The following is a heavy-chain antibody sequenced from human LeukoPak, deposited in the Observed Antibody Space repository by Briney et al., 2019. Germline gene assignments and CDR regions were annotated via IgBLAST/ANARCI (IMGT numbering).Heavy chain of an antibody. D-gene: IGHD3-9*01. CDR1: GFSFSYSG. J-gene: IGHJ4*02. CDR2: ISYDGTTK. Sequence: GGSLRLSWAASGFSFSYSGMHWVRQAPVKGLEWVAVISYDGTTKWYADSVKGRFTISRDNSKNTLYLQMNSLRAEDTAVYYCAKDKYDILTGYWPYYFDSWGQGTLVTVSS. CDR3: AKDKYDILTGYWPYYFDS. V-gene: IGHV3-30*18.